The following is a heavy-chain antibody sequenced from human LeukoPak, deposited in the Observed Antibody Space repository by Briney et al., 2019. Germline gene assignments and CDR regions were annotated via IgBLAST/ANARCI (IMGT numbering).Heavy chain of an antibody. V-gene: IGHV4-4*07. D-gene: IGHD3-9*01. CDR2: IYTSGST. CDR3: AREWNNDRDITTRGILTGYPFFDY. Sequence: SETLSLTCTVSGGSISSYYWSWIRQPAGKGLEWIGRIYTSGSTNYNPSLKSRVTMSVDTSKNQFSLKLSSVTAADTAVYYCAREWNNDRDITTRGILTGYPFFDYWGQGTLVTVSS. J-gene: IGHJ4*02. CDR1: GGSISSYY.